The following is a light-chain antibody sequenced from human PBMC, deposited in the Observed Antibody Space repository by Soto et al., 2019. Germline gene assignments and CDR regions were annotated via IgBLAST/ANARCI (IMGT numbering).Light chain of an antibody. J-gene: IGLJ1*01. V-gene: IGLV2-18*02. Sequence: QSALTQPPSVSGSPGQSVTISCTGTSSDVGSYNRVSWFPQPPNTAPKLMIYEVSNRPSGVPDRFSGSKSGNTASLTISGLQAEDEADYYCSSHTSSGTYVFGTGTKVTVL. CDR1: SSDVGSYNR. CDR3: SSHTSSGTYV. CDR2: EVS.